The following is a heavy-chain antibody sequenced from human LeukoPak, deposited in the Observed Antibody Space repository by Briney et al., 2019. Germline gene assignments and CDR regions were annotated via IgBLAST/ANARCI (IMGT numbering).Heavy chain of an antibody. J-gene: IGHJ4*02. D-gene: IGHD3-22*01. CDR2: ISDSGGST. Sequence: GGSLRLSCAASGFTFSSYAMSWVRQAPGKGLEWVSAISDSGGSTYYADSVKGRFTISRDNSKNTLYLQMNSLRAEDTAVYYCAKASATYYYDSSGYYFDYWGQGTLVTVSS. CDR1: GFTFSSYA. CDR3: AKASATYYYDSSGYYFDY. V-gene: IGHV3-23*01.